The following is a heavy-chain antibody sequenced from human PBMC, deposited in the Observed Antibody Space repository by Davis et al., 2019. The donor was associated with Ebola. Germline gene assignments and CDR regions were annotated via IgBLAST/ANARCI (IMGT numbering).Heavy chain of an antibody. D-gene: IGHD3-10*01. V-gene: IGHV3-72*01. CDR2: ISDKGHSYTT. Sequence: PGGSLRLSCAASGFTFSDHYMDWVRQAPGRGLEWVGRISDKGHSYTTDSAASVKGRFTVSRDDSWNSLYLKMNSLKSEDTAVYYCVRVRYGGSFDVWGRGTLVTVSS. CDR3: VRVRYGGSFDV. J-gene: IGHJ3*01. CDR1: GFTFSDHY.